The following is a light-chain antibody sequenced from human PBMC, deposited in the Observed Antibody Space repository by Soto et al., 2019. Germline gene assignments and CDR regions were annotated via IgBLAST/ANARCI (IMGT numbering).Light chain of an antibody. CDR1: QSVSSN. J-gene: IGKJ1*01. CDR3: QQYNNWPGT. CDR2: GAS. Sequence: EVGMSQWSATLYVSPGERATLSCRASQSVSSNLAWYQQKPGQAPRLLIYGASTRATGIPARFSGSGSGTEFTLTISSLQSEDFAVYYCQQYNNWPGTFGQGTKVDIK. V-gene: IGKV3-15*01.